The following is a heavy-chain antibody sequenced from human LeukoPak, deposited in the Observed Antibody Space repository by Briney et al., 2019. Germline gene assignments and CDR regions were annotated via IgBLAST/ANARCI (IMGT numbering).Heavy chain of an antibody. D-gene: IGHD2/OR15-2a*01. CDR3: TTVWNNRKGLDY. V-gene: IGHV3-15*01. CDR2: IRTKNEGGTT. J-gene: IGHJ4*02. CDR1: GITFSNAW. Sequence: GGSLRLSCAASGITFSNAWMSWVRQAPGKGLEWVGRIRTKNEGGTTDYGAPVKGRFTISRDESNNTLYLQMDNLKTEDTGVYYCTTVWNNRKGLDYWGQGTLVTVSS.